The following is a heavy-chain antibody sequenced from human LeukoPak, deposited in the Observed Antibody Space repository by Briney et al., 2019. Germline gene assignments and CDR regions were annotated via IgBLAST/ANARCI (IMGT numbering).Heavy chain of an antibody. CDR1: GFTFRNFA. V-gene: IGHV3-23*01. D-gene: IGHD2-21*02. Sequence: PGGSLILSCTASGFTFRNFAMSWVRQAPGMGLEWVSAITASGATTYYSDSVTGRFSISRDNSGSTLYLAMSPVGVEDTAIYYCLKGDIEVVTAVWADWGQGILVTVSS. CDR2: ITASGATT. J-gene: IGHJ4*02. CDR3: LKGDIEVVTAVWAD.